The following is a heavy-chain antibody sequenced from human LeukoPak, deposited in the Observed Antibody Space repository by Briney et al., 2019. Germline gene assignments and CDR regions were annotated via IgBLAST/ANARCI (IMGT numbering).Heavy chain of an antibody. D-gene: IGHD2-8*01. Sequence: PGGSLRLSCAASGFTCSSYSMNWVRQAPGKGLEWVSSISSSSSYIYYADSVKGRFTISRDNAKNSLYLQMNSLRAEDTAVYYCARGRCTNGVCYGGPAYNWFDPWGQGTLVTVSS. CDR1: GFTCSSYS. V-gene: IGHV3-21*01. CDR3: ARGRCTNGVCYGGPAYNWFDP. J-gene: IGHJ5*02. CDR2: ISSSSSYI.